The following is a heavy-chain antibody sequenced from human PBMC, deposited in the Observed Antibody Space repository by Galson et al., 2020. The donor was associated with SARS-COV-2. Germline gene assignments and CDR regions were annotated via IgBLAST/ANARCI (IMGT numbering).Heavy chain of an antibody. CDR2: ISVFGDT. V-gene: IGHV3-66*01. J-gene: IGHJ3*02. Sequence: TGGSLRLSCAVSGFAVGSHYMAWVRQPPGEGLQWVSVISVFGDTLYADSVKDRFIISRDVSTDTLYLQMNSLRAEDTALYYCARGGLFNIFDMWGQGTMVTVTS. CDR1: GFAVGSHY. CDR3: ARGGLFNIFDM. D-gene: IGHD3-22*01.